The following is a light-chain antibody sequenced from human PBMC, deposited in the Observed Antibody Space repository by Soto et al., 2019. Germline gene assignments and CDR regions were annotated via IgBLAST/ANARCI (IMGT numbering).Light chain of an antibody. CDR2: GAS. Sequence: EIVLTQSPGTLSLSLGERATLSCRASQSVSSFYLAWYQQKPGLAPRLLIYGASSRASGLPDRFSGSGSGNDFTLTISRLEPEDFAVYYCQQYGSSPYTFGQGTKLEIK. V-gene: IGKV3-20*01. CDR1: QSVSSFY. CDR3: QQYGSSPYT. J-gene: IGKJ2*01.